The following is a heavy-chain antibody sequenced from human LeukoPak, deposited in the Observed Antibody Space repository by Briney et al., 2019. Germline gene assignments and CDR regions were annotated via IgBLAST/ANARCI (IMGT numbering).Heavy chain of an antibody. J-gene: IGHJ4*02. CDR1: GFTFSSYA. D-gene: IGHD2-15*01. V-gene: IGHV3-23*01. CDR2: ISGSGGST. Sequence: TGGSLRLSCAASGFTFSSYAMSWVRQAPGKGLEWVSAISGSGGSTYYADSVKGRFTISRDNSKNTLYLQMNSLRAEDTAVYYCAKDRGDIVVVIRPLSWGQGTLVTVSS. CDR3: AKDRGDIVVVIRPLS.